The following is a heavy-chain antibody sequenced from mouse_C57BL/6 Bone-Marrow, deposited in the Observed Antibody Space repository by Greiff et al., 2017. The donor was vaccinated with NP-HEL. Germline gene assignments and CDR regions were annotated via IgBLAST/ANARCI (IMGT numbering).Heavy chain of an antibody. V-gene: IGHV7-3*01. CDR1: GFTFTDYY. CDR3: ARPLPYYYAMDY. CDR2: IRNKANGYTT. D-gene: IGHD2-10*01. Sequence: EVQRVESGGGLVQPGGSLSLSCAASGFTFTDYYMSWVRQPPGKALEWLGFIRNKANGYTTEYSASVKGRFTISRDNSQSILYLQMNALRAEDSATYYCARPLPYYYAMDYWGQGTSVTVSS. J-gene: IGHJ4*01.